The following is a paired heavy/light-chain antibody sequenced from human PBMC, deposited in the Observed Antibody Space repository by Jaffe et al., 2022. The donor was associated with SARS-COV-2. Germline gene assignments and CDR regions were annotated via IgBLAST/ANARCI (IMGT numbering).Light chain of an antibody. CDR2: GAS. V-gene: IGKV3-20*01. CDR1: QSVSSSY. J-gene: IGKJ1*01. CDR3: QQYGSSPE. Sequence: EIVLTQSPGTLSLSPGERATLSCRASQSVSSSYLAWYQQKPGQAPRLLIYGASSRATGIPDRFSGSGSGTDFTLTISRLEPEDFAVYYCQQYGSSPEFGQGTKVEIK.
Heavy chain of an antibody. V-gene: IGHV3-23*01. Sequence: EVQLLESGGGLVQPGGSLRLSCAASGFTFSSYAMSWVRQAPGKGLEWVSAISGSGGSTYYADSVKGRFTISRDNSKNTLYLQMNSLRAEDTAVYYCAKGGGRGSSTSCAARGCGYSYGYVQHWGQGTLVTVSS. CDR1: GFTFSSYA. CDR3: AKGGGRGSSTSCAARGCGYSYGYVQH. D-gene: IGHD2-2*01. J-gene: IGHJ1*01. CDR2: ISGSGGST.